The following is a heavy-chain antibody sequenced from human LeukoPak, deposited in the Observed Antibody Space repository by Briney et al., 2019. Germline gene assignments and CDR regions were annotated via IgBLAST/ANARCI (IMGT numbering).Heavy chain of an antibody. D-gene: IGHD3-3*01. V-gene: IGHV4-34*01. Sequence: SETLSLTCAVYGGSFSGYYWSWIRQPPGKGLEWIGEINHSGSTNYNPSLKSRVTISVDTSKNQFSLKLSSVTAADTAVYYCAKDGTRFWPMKPYYFDYWGQGTLVTVSS. J-gene: IGHJ4*02. CDR1: GGSFSGYY. CDR2: INHSGST. CDR3: AKDGTRFWPMKPYYFDY.